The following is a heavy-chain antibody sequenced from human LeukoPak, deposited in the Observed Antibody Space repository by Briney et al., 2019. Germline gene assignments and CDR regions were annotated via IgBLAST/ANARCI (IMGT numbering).Heavy chain of an antibody. J-gene: IGHJ6*03. CDR3: ARLQSANHDNGYYTGGFYYMDV. D-gene: IGHD4-17*01. CDR1: GGSMSNNY. CDR2: ISYTGST. Sequence: KTSETLSLTCTVSGGSMSNNYWGWIRQPPGKGLEWIGYISYTGSTSVTPSLKSRVNIFLETPRNQFSLEVSSVIAADTAVYYCARLQSANHDNGYYTGGFYYMDVWGKGTTVTVSS. V-gene: IGHV4-59*08.